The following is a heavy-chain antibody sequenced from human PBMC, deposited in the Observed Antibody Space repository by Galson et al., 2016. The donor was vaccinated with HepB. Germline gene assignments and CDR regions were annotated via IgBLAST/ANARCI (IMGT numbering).Heavy chain of an antibody. CDR2: ISTNRSNI. CDR3: AGGDMVVAIFDY. V-gene: IGHV3-21*01. Sequence: SLRLSCAASGFTFSSYSMSWVRQAPGKGLEWVSSISTNRSNINYAHSLKGRFTISTDNAKNSLYLQMNSLRAEDTAVYYCAGGDMVVAIFDYWGQGTLVTVSS. J-gene: IGHJ4*02. D-gene: IGHD2-21*01. CDR1: GFTFSSYS.